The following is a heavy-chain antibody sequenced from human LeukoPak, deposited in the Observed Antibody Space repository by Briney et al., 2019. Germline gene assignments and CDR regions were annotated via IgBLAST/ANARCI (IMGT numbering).Heavy chain of an antibody. D-gene: IGHD2-21*01. Sequence: QPGGSLKLPCSASGFAFSTLSMHWVRQAPGMRLEYVAFIGDNGDNTYYADSVKARFTISRDNSKNTLYLHMSSLTTEDTAVYYCVRDLWGFDYWGQGTVVTVSS. CDR2: IGDNGDNT. J-gene: IGHJ4*02. CDR3: VRDLWGFDY. V-gene: IGHV3-64D*09. CDR1: GFAFSTLS.